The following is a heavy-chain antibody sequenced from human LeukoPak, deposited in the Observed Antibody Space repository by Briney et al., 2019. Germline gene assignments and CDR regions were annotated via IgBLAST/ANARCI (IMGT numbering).Heavy chain of an antibody. Sequence: SETLSLTCTVSGGSLSDHYWSWIRQPPGKGLEFIGYINDSGNTNYNPSLKSRVTISVDTSKNQFSLKLSSVTAADTAVYYCARTVWSGYYYYYMDVWGKGTTVTVSS. D-gene: IGHD3-3*01. CDR3: ARTVWSGYYYYYMDV. CDR2: INDSGNT. J-gene: IGHJ6*03. CDR1: GGSLSDHY. V-gene: IGHV4-59*08.